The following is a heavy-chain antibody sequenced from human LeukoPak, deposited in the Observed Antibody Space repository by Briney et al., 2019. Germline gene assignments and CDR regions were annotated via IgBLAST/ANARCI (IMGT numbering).Heavy chain of an antibody. D-gene: IGHD6-19*01. Sequence: PSETLSLTCTVSGGSISSGGYYWSWIRQHPGKGLEWIGYIYYSGSTYYNPSLKSRVTISVDTSKNQFSLKLSSVTAADTAVYYCARHFGSEQWPDTGWFDPWGQGTLVTVSS. J-gene: IGHJ5*02. V-gene: IGHV4-31*03. CDR3: ARHFGSEQWPDTGWFDP. CDR2: IYYSGST. CDR1: GGSISSGGYY.